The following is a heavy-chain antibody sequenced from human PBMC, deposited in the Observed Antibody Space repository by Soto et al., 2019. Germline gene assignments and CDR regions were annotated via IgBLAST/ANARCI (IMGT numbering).Heavy chain of an antibody. J-gene: IGHJ5*02. V-gene: IGHV4-39*01. D-gene: IGHD3-16*01. CDR1: GGSMSSNYY. Sequence: QLQLHESGPGLVRPSETLSLTCNVSGGSMSSNYYWAWVRQTAGPGLEWIGNIYYNGGPSNNPPLTTRAPSLVGASKTSVSPRATSATAADAALYSSASRGTSPRAFDPWGQGTLVTVSS. CDR3: ASRGTSPRAFDP. CDR2: IYYNGGP.